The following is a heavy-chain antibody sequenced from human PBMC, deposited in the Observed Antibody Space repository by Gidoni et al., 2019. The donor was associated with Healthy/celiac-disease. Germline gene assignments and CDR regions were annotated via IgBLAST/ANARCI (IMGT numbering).Heavy chain of an antibody. CDR3: AKDRGMAAIVR. Sequence: EVQLLASGGGWVQPGGSLSLSCAASGFTFSSYAMSWVRQAPGTGLEWVSAISGSGGSTYYADSVKGRFTISRDNSKNTLYLQMNSMRAEETAVYYCAKDRGMAAIVRWGQGTLVTVSS. CDR2: ISGSGGST. J-gene: IGHJ4*02. CDR1: GFTFSSYA. V-gene: IGHV3-23*01. D-gene: IGHD2-2*01.